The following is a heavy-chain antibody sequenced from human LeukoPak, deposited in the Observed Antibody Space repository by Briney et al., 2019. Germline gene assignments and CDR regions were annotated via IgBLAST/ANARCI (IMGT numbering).Heavy chain of an antibody. J-gene: IGHJ4*02. CDR1: GFTFSSFG. D-gene: IGHD6-13*01. V-gene: IGHV3-33*07. CDR3: VREGPLYSSTWYGDY. Sequence: GGSLRLSCAASGFTFSSFGMYWVRQAHGKGLEWVAVIWYEGSNKYCADSVKGRFTISRDNSKNTMYLQMNSLRAEGTAVYYCVREGPLYSSTWYGDYGGEGTLVTVSS. CDR2: IWYEGSNK.